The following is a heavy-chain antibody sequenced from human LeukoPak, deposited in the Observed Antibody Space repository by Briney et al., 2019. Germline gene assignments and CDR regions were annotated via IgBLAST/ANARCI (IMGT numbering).Heavy chain of an antibody. J-gene: IGHJ3*02. CDR3: ARGRQQLAYDAFDI. D-gene: IGHD6-13*01. Sequence: GGSLRLSCAATGFTFSSYGMHWVRQAPGKGLEWVAVIWYDGSNKYYADSVKGRFTISRDNSKNTLYLQMNSLRAEDTAVYYCARGRQQLAYDAFDIWGQGTMVTVSS. CDR1: GFTFSSYG. V-gene: IGHV3-33*01. CDR2: IWYDGSNK.